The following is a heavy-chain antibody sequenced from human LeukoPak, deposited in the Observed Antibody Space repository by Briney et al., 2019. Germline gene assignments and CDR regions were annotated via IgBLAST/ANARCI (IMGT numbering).Heavy chain of an antibody. Sequence: PGGSLRLSCAASGFTFISYNMNWVRQAPGKGLEWVSSISSSSSSYKYYADSVKGRFTVSRDNAKNSLYLQMNSLRAEDTAVYYCARQYGSGDNFDYWGQGTLVTVSS. CDR1: GFTFISYN. V-gene: IGHV3-21*01. CDR3: ARQYGSGDNFDY. CDR2: ISSSSSSYK. J-gene: IGHJ4*02. D-gene: IGHD3-10*01.